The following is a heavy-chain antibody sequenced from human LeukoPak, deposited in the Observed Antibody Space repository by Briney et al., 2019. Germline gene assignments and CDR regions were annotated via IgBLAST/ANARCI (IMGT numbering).Heavy chain of an antibody. Sequence: GGTLRLSCAASGITFSSYGMAWVRQAPGKGLEWVSAISGSGGSTYYADSVKGRFTISRDNSKNTLYLQMNSLRAEDTAVYYCVRGAYSSSWLNFDYWGQGTLVTVSS. CDR1: GITFSSYG. V-gene: IGHV3-23*01. CDR3: VRGAYSSSWLNFDY. D-gene: IGHD6-13*01. J-gene: IGHJ4*02. CDR2: ISGSGGST.